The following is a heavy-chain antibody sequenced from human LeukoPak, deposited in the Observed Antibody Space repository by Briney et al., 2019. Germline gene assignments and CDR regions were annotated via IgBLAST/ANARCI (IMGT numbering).Heavy chain of an antibody. CDR2: ISNSGGST. D-gene: IGHD3-10*01. V-gene: IGHV3-23*01. CDR3: AKDNLMVRGIKYYYYGMDV. J-gene: IGHJ6*02. CDR1: GFTFSSHA. Sequence: GGSLRLSCAASGFTFSSHAMSWVRQAPGKGLEWVSGISNSGGSTYYTDSVKGRFTISRDNSKNTLYLQMNSLRAEDTAVYYCAKDNLMVRGIKYYYYGMDVWGQGTTVTVSS.